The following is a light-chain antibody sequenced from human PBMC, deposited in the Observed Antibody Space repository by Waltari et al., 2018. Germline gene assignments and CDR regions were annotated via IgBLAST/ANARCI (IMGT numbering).Light chain of an antibody. Sequence: EIVMTQFPATLSVSPGERATLSCRASQCVRSNLAWYQQKPGQAPRLLIYAASTRATGIPASFSGSGAVTEFTLTISSLQSEDFAVYYCQQYNNWPLTFGGGTKVEIK. CDR2: AAS. CDR3: QQYNNWPLT. V-gene: IGKV3-15*01. CDR1: QCVRSN. J-gene: IGKJ4*01.